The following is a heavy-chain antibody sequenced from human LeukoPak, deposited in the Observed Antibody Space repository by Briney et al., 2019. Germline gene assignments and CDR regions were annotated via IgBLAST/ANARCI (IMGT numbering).Heavy chain of an antibody. D-gene: IGHD2-2*01. CDR2: INPNSGGT. CDR3: ARVYCSSTSCYAAPDY. Sequence: ASVKVSCKASGYTFTGYYMHWVRQAPGQGLEWMGWINPNSGGTNYAQKFQGRVTMTRDTSISTAYMELSRLRSDDTAVYYCARVYCSSTSCYAAPDYWGQGTLVTVSS. V-gene: IGHV1-2*02. CDR1: GYTFTGYY. J-gene: IGHJ4*02.